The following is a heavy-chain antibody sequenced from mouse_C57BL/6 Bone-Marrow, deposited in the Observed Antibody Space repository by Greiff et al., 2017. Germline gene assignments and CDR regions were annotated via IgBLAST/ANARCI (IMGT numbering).Heavy chain of an antibody. CDR1: GFNIKDYY. Sequence: EVQLQQSGAELVRPGASVKLSCTASGFNIKDYYMHWVKQRPEQGLEWIGRIDPEDGDTEYAPKFQGKATMTADTSSNTAYLQLSSLTSEDTAVYYCTTDYYGSLSYAMDYWGQGTSVTVSS. V-gene: IGHV14-1*01. J-gene: IGHJ4*01. CDR3: TTDYYGSLSYAMDY. CDR2: IDPEDGDT. D-gene: IGHD1-1*01.